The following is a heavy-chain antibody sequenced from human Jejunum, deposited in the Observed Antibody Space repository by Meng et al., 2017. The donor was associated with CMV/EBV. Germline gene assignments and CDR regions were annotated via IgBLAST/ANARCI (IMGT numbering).Heavy chain of an antibody. CDR1: YTVTSYG. V-gene: IGHV1-18*01. CDR3: ARVDVGAKLYDAFDI. CDR2: IRGQNGQT. Sequence: YTVTSYGITGVRQAPGQGLEWMGWIRGQNGQTKKEEKLQGRVNMTRETSTSTAYMELKSLRSDDTAVYYCARVDVGAKLYDAFDIWGQGTMVTVSS. D-gene: IGHD1-26*01. J-gene: IGHJ3*02.